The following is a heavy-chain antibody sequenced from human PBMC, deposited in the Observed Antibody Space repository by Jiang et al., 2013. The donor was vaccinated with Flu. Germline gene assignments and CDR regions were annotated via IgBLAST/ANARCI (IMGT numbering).Heavy chain of an antibody. D-gene: IGHD6-19*01. CDR3: ARDRSGWSRDS. J-gene: IGHJ1*01. Sequence: VQLLESGGALVQPGGSLRLSCAASGFIFGSYSMSWVRQAPGQGLEWVATMKEFGDIKYYADSVKGRFTISRDNAKNSLYLQMDSLRAEDSAVYYCARDRSGWSRDSWGQGTLVTVSS. CDR2: MKEFGDIK. CDR1: GFIFGSYS. V-gene: IGHV3-7*03.